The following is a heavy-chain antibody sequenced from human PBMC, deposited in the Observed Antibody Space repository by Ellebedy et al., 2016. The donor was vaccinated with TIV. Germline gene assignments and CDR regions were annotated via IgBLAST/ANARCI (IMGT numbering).Heavy chain of an antibody. CDR1: GGSLSSTNYY. CDR2: IYYSGST. D-gene: IGHD1-1*01. Sequence: SETLSLTCTVSGGSLSSTNYYWNWIRQSPRKGLEWIGSIYYSGSTYYNPSLKSRITISIDTSKNQFSLRLSSVTAADPAMYYCTKGGTSYSDYWGQGTLVTVSS. V-gene: IGHV4-39*07. J-gene: IGHJ4*02. CDR3: TKGGTSYSDY.